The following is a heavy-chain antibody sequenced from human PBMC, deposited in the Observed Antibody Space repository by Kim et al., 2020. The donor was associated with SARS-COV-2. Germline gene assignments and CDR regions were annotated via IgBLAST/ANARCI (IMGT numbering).Heavy chain of an antibody. CDR3: ARRWGNASSGWLDGFD. Sequence: GGSLRLSCVVSGITFNNYATNWVRQAPGKGLEWVAAISGIGDSTYYAPSVKGRFTIYRDNSKSTLSLQMNSLTAEDTATYYCARRWGNASSGWLDGFD. CDR1: GITFNNYA. J-gene: IGHJ3*01. V-gene: IGHV3-23*01. D-gene: IGHD6-19*01. CDR2: ISGIGDST.